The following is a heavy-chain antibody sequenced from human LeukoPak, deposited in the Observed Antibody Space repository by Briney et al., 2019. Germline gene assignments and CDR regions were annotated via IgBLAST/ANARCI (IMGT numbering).Heavy chain of an antibody. CDR1: GFTFSSYG. J-gene: IGHJ6*03. D-gene: IGHD5-12*01. Sequence: GGSLRLSCAASGFTFSSYGMHWVRQAPGKGLEWVAFIRYDGSNKYYADSVKGRFTISRDNSKNTLYLQMKSLRAEDTAVYYCARGGGYEAQYYYYLDVWGKGTTVTISS. CDR3: ARGGGYEAQYYYYLDV. CDR2: IRYDGSNK. V-gene: IGHV3-30*02.